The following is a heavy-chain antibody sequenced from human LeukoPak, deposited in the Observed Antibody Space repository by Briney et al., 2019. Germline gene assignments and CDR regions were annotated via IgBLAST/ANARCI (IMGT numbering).Heavy chain of an antibody. D-gene: IGHD2-2*02. CDR1: GYTFTSYG. J-gene: IGHJ4*02. CDR3: ARGVRENRSWYTVHFDY. Sequence: ASVQVSCKASGYTFTSYGISWVRQAPGQGLEWMGWISIYDGKTLYAQKFQGRVTMTTDTSTSTAYMELRSLRSDDTAVYYCARGVRENRSWYTVHFDYWGQGTLVTVSS. CDR2: ISIYDGKT. V-gene: IGHV1-18*01.